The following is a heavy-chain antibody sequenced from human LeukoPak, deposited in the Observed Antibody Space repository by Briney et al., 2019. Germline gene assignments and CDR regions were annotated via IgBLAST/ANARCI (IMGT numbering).Heavy chain of an antibody. V-gene: IGHV1-8*01. Sequence: ASVKVSCKASGYTFTSCDINWVRQATGQGLEWMGWMNSKSGDIGYAQKFRGRVTMTRNTSISTAYMELRSLRSDDTAVYYCARGGPEYCSGGSCNIFDYWGQGVLVTVSS. CDR3: ARGGPEYCSGGSCNIFDY. CDR2: MNSKSGDI. J-gene: IGHJ4*02. CDR1: GYTFTSCD. D-gene: IGHD2-15*01.